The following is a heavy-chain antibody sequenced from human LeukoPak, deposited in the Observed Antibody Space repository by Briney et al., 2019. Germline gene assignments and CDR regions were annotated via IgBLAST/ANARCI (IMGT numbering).Heavy chain of an antibody. CDR1: GYTFSNYG. CDR2: ISASSGNT. D-gene: IGHD1-26*01. J-gene: IGHJ5*02. Sequence: ASVKVSCKASGYTFSNYGISWLRQAPGQRLEWMGWISASSGNTRYEHSFQGRRTMTTDTSTSTAYMELRSLRSDDTGVYFCARDGAVGATLPGASYYWFDPWGQGTLVTVSS. V-gene: IGHV1-18*01. CDR3: ARDGAVGATLPGASYYWFDP.